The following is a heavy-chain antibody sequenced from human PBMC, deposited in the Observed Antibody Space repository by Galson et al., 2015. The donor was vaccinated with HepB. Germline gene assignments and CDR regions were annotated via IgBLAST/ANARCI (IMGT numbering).Heavy chain of an antibody. D-gene: IGHD6-19*01. V-gene: IGHV3-23*01. CDR3: AKEQQISSGWPFDY. J-gene: IGHJ4*02. CDR1: GFTFSSYA. Sequence: SLRLSCAASGFTFSSYAMSWVRQAPGKGLEWVSAISGSGGTTFYADSVKGRFSISRDNSKNTLYLQMNSLRAEDTAVYYCAKEQQISSGWPFDYWGQGTLVTVSS. CDR2: ISGSGGTT.